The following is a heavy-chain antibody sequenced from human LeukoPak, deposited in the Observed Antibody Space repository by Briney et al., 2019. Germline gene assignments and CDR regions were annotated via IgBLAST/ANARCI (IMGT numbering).Heavy chain of an antibody. Sequence: TGGSLRLSCAASGFTFSSYGMHWVRQAPGKGLEWVAVISYDGSNKYYADSVKGRFTISRDNSKNTLYLQMNSLRAEDTAVYYCAKLVVVAANNWFDPWGQGTLVTVSS. V-gene: IGHV3-30*18. CDR1: GFTFSSYG. D-gene: IGHD2-15*01. CDR2: ISYDGSNK. CDR3: AKLVVVAANNWFDP. J-gene: IGHJ5*02.